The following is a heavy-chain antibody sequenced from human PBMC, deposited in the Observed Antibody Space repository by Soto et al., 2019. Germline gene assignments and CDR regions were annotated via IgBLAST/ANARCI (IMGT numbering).Heavy chain of an antibody. CDR2: IIPLFGTT. CDR3: AKSGGGEIFYYYYAMDV. V-gene: IGHV1-69*06. D-gene: IGHD3-16*01. J-gene: IGHJ6*02. Sequence: QVQVVQSGAEVKRPGSSVNVSCKASGGYFNNRQTLNSYPISWVRQAPGQGLEWMGGIIPLFGTTNYAQRCQGRVTITADKSTSTTYLALNNVTSDDTAVYYCAKSGGGEIFYYYYAMDVWGQGTTVTVSS. CDR1: GGYFNNRQTLNSYP.